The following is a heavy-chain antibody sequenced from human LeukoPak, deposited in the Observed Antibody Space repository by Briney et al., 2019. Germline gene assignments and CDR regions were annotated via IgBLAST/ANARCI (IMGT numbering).Heavy chain of an antibody. CDR3: ARSPHCTIPSCHRTMAAFDI. D-gene: IGHD2-2*01. J-gene: IGHJ3*02. CDR2: IDAGNGNT. V-gene: IGHV1-3*01. CDR1: GYTFTNYA. Sequence: ASVKVSCKASGYTFTNYALHWVRQAPGQSLEWMGWIDAGNGNTKYSQKFQGRVTITRDTSASTAYMELSRLRSEDTAVYFCARSPHCTIPSCHRTMAAFDIWGQGKMVTVSS.